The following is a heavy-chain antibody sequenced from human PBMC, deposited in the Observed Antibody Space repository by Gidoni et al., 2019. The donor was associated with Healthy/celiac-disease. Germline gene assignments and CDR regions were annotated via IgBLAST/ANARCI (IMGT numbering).Heavy chain of an antibody. J-gene: IGHJ4*02. CDR3: ASSDFWSGYYLGY. CDR2: ISSSSSYI. V-gene: IGHV3-21*01. D-gene: IGHD3-3*01. CDR1: ALPFSSYS. Sequence: EVQLVESGGGLVKPGGSLRLSCAASALPFSSYSMNWVRQAPGKGLEWVSSISSSSSYIYYADSVKGRFTISRDNAKNSLYLQMNSLRAEDTAVYYCASSDFWSGYYLGYWGQGTLVTVSS.